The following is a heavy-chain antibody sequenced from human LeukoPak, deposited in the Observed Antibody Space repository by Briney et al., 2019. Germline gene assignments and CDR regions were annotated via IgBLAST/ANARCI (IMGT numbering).Heavy chain of an antibody. J-gene: IGHJ4*02. CDR3: AKLRYFDWSYFDY. V-gene: IGHV3-23*01. D-gene: IGHD3-9*01. CDR2: ISGSGGST. Sequence: GGSLRLSCAASGFTFSSYAMSWVRQAPGKGLEWVSAISGSGGSTYYADSVKGRFAISRDNSKNTLYLQMNSLRAEDTAVYYCAKLRYFDWSYFDYWGQGTLVTVSS. CDR1: GFTFSSYA.